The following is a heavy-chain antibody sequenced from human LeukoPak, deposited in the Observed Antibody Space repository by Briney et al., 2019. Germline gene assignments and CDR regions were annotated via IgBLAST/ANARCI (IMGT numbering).Heavy chain of an antibody. CDR3: ASLDYSSGWYTADY. D-gene: IGHD6-19*01. CDR1: GFTFSIYA. CDR2: ISYDGSNK. V-gene: IGHV3-30-3*01. J-gene: IGHJ4*02. Sequence: GGSLRLSCAASGFTFSIYAMHWVRQAPGKGLEWVAVISYDGSNKYYADSVKGRFTISRDNSKNTLYLQMNSLRAEDTAVYYCASLDYSSGWYTADYWGQGTLVTVSS.